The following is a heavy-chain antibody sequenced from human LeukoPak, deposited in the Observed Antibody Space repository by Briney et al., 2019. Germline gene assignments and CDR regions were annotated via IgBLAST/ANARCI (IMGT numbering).Heavy chain of an antibody. CDR1: EYIFTGYW. J-gene: IGHJ5*02. Sequence: ASVKVSCKASEYIFTGYWMHWVRQAPGQGLEWMGWINPNSGGTNYAQKFQGRVTMTRDTSISTAYMELSRLRSDDTAVYYCAREKLVRLILARWFDPWGQGTLVTVSS. V-gene: IGHV1-2*02. CDR2: INPNSGGT. D-gene: IGHD1-1*01. CDR3: AREKLVRLILARWFDP.